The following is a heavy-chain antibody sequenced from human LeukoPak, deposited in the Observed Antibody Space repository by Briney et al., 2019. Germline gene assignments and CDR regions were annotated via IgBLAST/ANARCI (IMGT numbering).Heavy chain of an antibody. V-gene: IGHV3-30*03. CDR2: ISYDGSNK. CDR3: AREGYYYGSGSSPHFDY. J-gene: IGHJ4*02. CDR1: GFTFSSHW. D-gene: IGHD3-10*01. Sequence: PGGSLRLSCAASGFTFSSHWMTWVRQAPGKGLEWVAVISYDGSNKYYADSVKGRFTISRDNSKNTLYLQTNSLRAEDTAVYYCAREGYYYGSGSSPHFDYWGQGTLVTVSS.